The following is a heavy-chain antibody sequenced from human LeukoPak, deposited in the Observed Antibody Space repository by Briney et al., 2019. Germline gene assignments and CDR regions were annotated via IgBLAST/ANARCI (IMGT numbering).Heavy chain of an antibody. Sequence: GGSLRLSCAASGFTFSSYGMHWVRQAPGKGLEWVAVISYDGSNKYYADSVKGRFTISRDNSKNMLYLQMNSLRAEDTAVYYCAKDSETLWFGELLRGRNWFDPWGQGTLVTVSS. CDR1: GFTFSSYG. CDR3: AKDSETLWFGELLRGRNWFDP. CDR2: ISYDGSNK. J-gene: IGHJ5*02. V-gene: IGHV3-30*18. D-gene: IGHD3-10*01.